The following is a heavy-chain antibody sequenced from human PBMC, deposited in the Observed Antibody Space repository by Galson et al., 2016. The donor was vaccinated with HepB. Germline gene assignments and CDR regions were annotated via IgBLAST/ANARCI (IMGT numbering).Heavy chain of an antibody. CDR3: TRARAGAGGLDY. J-gene: IGHJ4*02. D-gene: IGHD3-10*01. Sequence: SVKVSCKASGGTFSTYAISWVRQAPGQGLEWMGGIIPITIFETAKYAQKFQGRVTITADRSTSTAYMELSSLRSEDTAVYYCTRARAGAGGLDYWGQGTLVTVSA. CDR2: IIPITIFETA. V-gene: IGHV1-69*06. CDR1: GGTFSTYA.